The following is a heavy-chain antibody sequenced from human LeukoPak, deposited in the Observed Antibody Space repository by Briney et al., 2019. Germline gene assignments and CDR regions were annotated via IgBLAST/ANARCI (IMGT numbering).Heavy chain of an antibody. CDR3: ARIRGSTLAISYMDV. V-gene: IGHV3-48*04. D-gene: IGHD2-21*01. Sequence: GGSLRLSCAVSGITLSNYGMSWVRQAPGKGLEWLSYISVSGTIHADSVMGRVTVSRDNAKNSLYLQMNSLRAEDTAVYYCARIRGSTLAISYMDVWGKGTPVTVSS. CDR1: GITLSNYG. J-gene: IGHJ6*03. CDR2: ISVSGTI.